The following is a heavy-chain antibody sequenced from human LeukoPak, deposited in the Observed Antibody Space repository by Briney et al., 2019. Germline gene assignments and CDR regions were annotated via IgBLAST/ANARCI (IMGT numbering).Heavy chain of an antibody. CDR2: IKSKTDGGTT. V-gene: IGHV3-15*01. Sequence: PGGSLRLSCAASGFTFSNAWMSWVRQAPGKGLEWVGRIKSKTDGGTTDYAAPVKGRFTISRDDSKNTLYLQRNSLKTEDTAVYYRTTEWVPAAEDAFDICGQGTMVTVSS. D-gene: IGHD2-2*01. J-gene: IGHJ3*02. CDR1: GFTFSNAW. CDR3: TTEWVPAAEDAFDI.